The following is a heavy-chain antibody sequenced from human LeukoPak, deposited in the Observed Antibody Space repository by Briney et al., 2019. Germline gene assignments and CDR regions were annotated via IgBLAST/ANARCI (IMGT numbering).Heavy chain of an antibody. CDR2: IYTSGST. D-gene: IGHD3-9*01. V-gene: IGHV4-4*07. CDR3: ARGYYDILTGYSNGYYFDY. CDR1: GDSISSYY. Sequence: SETLSLTCTVSGDSISSYYWSWIRQPAGKGLEWIGRIYTSGSTNYNPSLKSRVTMSVDTSKNQFSLKLSSVTAADTAVYYCARGYYDILTGYSNGYYFDYWGQGTLVTVSS. J-gene: IGHJ4*02.